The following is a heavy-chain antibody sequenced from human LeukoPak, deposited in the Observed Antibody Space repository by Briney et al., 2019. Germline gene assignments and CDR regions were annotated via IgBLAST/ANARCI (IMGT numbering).Heavy chain of an antibody. CDR2: IYYSGST. CDR3: ARGLYSSSWYYSGYYSDY. Sequence: PSETLSLTCTVSGGSISSYYWSWIRQPPGKGLEWIGYIYYSGSTNYNPSLKSRVTISVDTSKNQFSLKLSSVTAADTAVYYCARGLYSSSWYYSGYYSDYWGQGTLVTVSS. D-gene: IGHD6-13*01. J-gene: IGHJ4*02. V-gene: IGHV4-59*01. CDR1: GGSISSYY.